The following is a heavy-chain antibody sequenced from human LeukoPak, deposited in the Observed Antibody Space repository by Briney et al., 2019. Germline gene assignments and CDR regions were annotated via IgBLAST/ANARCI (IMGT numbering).Heavy chain of an antibody. V-gene: IGHV4-59*01. D-gene: IGHD3-16*01. CDR2: IYHSGST. CDR3: ARGGGILNWFDP. J-gene: IGHJ5*02. CDR1: GGSISRYW. Sequence: PSETLSLTCTVSGGSISRYWWSWIRQPPGKGLEWIGYIYHSGSTNYNPSLKSRVTILVDTSKSQFSLRLKSVTAADTAVYYCARGGGILNWFDPWGQGTLVTISS.